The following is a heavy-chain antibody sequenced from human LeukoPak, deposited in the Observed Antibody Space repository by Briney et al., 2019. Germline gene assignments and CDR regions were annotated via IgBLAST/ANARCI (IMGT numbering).Heavy chain of an antibody. V-gene: IGHV1-2*04. CDR3: ASGHNVDTSMVAD. D-gene: IGHD5-18*01. CDR2: INPNSGGT. Sequence: ASVKVSCKASGYTFTGYYMRWVRQAPGQGLEWMGWINPNSGGTNYAQKFQGWVTMTRDTSISTAYMELSRLRSDDTAVYYCASGHNVDTSMVADWGQGTLVTVSS. CDR1: GYTFTGYY. J-gene: IGHJ4*02.